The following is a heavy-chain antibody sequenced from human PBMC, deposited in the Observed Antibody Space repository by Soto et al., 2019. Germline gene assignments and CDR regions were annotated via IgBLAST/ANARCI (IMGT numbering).Heavy chain of an antibody. D-gene: IGHD6-13*01. CDR3: VQRPGVAAAFAY. CDR1: GFSLSTSGAG. V-gene: IGHV2-5*02. CDR2: IYWDDDK. Sequence: QITLKESGPTLVKPTQTLTLTCTVSGFSLSTSGAGVGWIRQPPGRALECLAFIYWDDDKRYRPSLNSRLTITKDTSKNQVVLTMTNMDPVDTGTYYCVQRPGVAAAFAYWVQGTLVTVSS. J-gene: IGHJ4*02.